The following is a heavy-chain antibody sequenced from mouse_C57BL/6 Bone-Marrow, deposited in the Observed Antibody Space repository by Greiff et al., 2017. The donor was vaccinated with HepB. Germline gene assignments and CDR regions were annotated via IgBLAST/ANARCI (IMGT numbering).Heavy chain of an antibody. D-gene: IGHD1-1*02. CDR2: IYPGDGDT. Sequence: QVQLQQSGPELVKPGASVKISCKASGYAFSSSWMNWVKQRPGKGLEWIGRIYPGDGDTNYNGKFKGKATLTAEKSSSTAYMQLSSLTSEDSAVSFCAVPLWPWGQGTTLTVSS. V-gene: IGHV1-82*01. CDR1: GYAFSSSW. J-gene: IGHJ2*01. CDR3: AVPLWP.